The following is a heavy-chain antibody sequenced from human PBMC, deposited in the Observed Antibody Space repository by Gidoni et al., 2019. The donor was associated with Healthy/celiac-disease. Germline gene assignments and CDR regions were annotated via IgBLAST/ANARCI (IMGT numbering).Heavy chain of an antibody. J-gene: IGHJ3*02. D-gene: IGHD1-26*01. CDR2: INHSGST. V-gene: IGHV4-34*01. CDR1: GGSFSGYY. CDR3: ARGVIIVGATYGLHAFDI. Sequence: QVQLQQWGAGLLKPSETLSLTCAVYGGSFSGYYWSWIRQPPGKGLEWIGEINHSGSTNYNPSLKSRVTISVDTSKNQFSLKLSSVTAADTAVYYCARGVIIVGATYGLHAFDIWGQGTMVTVSS.